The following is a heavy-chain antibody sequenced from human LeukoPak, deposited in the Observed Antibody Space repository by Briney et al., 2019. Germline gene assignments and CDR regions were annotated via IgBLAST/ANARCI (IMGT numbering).Heavy chain of an antibody. CDR1: GGSISSSSHY. D-gene: IGHD2-15*01. J-gene: IGHJ4*02. Sequence: SETLSLTCTVSGGSISSSSHYWGWIRQPPGKGLEWIGSIYYSGSTYYNPSLKSRVTISVDTSKNQFSLKLSSVTAADTAVYYCATLKGYCSGGSCYYFDYWGQGTLVTVSS. CDR3: ATLKGYCSGGSCYYFDY. CDR2: IYYSGST. V-gene: IGHV4-39*01.